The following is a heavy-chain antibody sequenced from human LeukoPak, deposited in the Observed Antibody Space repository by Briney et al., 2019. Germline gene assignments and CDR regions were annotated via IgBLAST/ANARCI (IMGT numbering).Heavy chain of an antibody. CDR3: ARDQYYYDSSGYLFDY. V-gene: IGHV4-4*07. J-gene: IGHJ4*02. Sequence: SETLSLTCTVRGGSISSDYWSWLRRPAGKGLEWIGRIYTSGSTNYNPSLKSRVTMSVDTSKNQFSLKLSSVTAADTAVYYCARDQYYYDSSGYLFDYWGQGTLVTVS. CDR1: GGSISSDY. D-gene: IGHD3-22*01. CDR2: IYTSGST.